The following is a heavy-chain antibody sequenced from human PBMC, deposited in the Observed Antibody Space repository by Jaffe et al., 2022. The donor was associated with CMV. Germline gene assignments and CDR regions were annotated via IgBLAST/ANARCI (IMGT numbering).Heavy chain of an antibody. D-gene: IGHD3-9*01. CDR2: ISAYNGNT. V-gene: IGHV1-18*04. CDR3: ARDTSDILTGYPPTWWFDP. Sequence: QVQLVQSGAEVKKPGASVKVSCKASGYTFTSYGISWVRQAPGQGLEWMGWISAYNGNTNYAQKLQGRVTMTTDTSTSTAYMELRSLRSDDTAVYYCARDTSDILTGYPPTWWFDPWGQGTLVTVSS. CDR1: GYTFTSYG. J-gene: IGHJ5*02.